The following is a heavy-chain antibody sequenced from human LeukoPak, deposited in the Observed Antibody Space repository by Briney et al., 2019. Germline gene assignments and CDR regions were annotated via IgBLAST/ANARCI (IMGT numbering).Heavy chain of an antibody. V-gene: IGHV3-49*01. CDR2: IRSKAYGGTT. Sequence: GGSLRLSCAASGFTFGDYAMSWFRQAPGKGLEWVGFIRSKAYGGTTEYAASVKGRFTISRDGSKSIAYLQMNSLTTEDTAVYYCTRDEMAATPFFFDYWGQGTLVTVSS. D-gene: IGHD5-24*01. CDR3: TRDEMAATPFFFDY. J-gene: IGHJ4*02. CDR1: GFTFGDYA.